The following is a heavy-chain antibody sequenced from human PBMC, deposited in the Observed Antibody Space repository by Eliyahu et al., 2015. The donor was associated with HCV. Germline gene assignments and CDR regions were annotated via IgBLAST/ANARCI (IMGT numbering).Heavy chain of an antibody. D-gene: IGHD3-22*01. V-gene: IGHV4-59*01. CDR1: GGSISTYF. CDR3: ARGGYLKMETYPFDP. Sequence: QVQLQESGPGLVKPSETLSLTCTIXGGSISTYFWSXIRRPPGKGLEWIGYIYYSGSTTYNPSLKSRVTMSVDTSKSQFSLTLSSVTAADTAVYYCARGGYLKMETYPFDPWGQGTLVTVSS. CDR2: IYYSGST. J-gene: IGHJ5*02.